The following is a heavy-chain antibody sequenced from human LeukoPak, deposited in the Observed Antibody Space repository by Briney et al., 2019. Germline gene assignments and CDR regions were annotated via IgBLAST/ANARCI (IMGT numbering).Heavy chain of an antibody. CDR3: ARVEKGGTVDY. J-gene: IGHJ4*02. CDR1: GYTFTSYG. D-gene: IGHD1-1*01. CDR2: ISAYNGNT. Sequence: GASVKVSCKASGYTFTSYGISWVRQAPGQGLEWMGWISAYNGNTNYAQKLQGRVTMTTDTSTSTAYMELSSLRSEDTAVYYCARVEKGGTVDYWGQGTLVTVSS. V-gene: IGHV1-18*01.